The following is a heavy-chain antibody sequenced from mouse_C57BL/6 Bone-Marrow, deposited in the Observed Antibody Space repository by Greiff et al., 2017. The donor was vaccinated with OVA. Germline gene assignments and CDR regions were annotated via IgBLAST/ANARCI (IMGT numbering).Heavy chain of an antibody. CDR3: SEDAVVYCCATFYSYDRPWFAD. Sequence: VQLQQSGPELARPWASVKISCQAFYTFSRRVHFAIRDTNYWMQWVKQRPGQGLEWIGAIYPGNGDTSYNQKFKGKATLTADKSTSTAYMQLSRLTSEDAVVYCCATFYSYDRPWFADWGPGTLVTVSA. CDR2: GQGLEWIG. J-gene: IGHJ3*01. CDR1: YTFSRRVH. D-gene: IGHD2-12*01. V-gene: IGHV1-87*01.